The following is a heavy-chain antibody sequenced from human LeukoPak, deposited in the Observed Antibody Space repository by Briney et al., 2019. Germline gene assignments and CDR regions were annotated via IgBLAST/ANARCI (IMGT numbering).Heavy chain of an antibody. CDR3: ARDLVVYGMDV. D-gene: IGHD2-2*01. Sequence: GGSLRLSCAASGFTFSSYSMNWVRQAPGKGLEWVSSISSSSYIYYADSVKGRFTISRDNAKNSLYLQMNSLRAEDTAVYYCARDLVVYGMDVWGQGTTVTVSS. CDR1: GFTFSSYS. J-gene: IGHJ6*02. CDR2: ISSSSYI. V-gene: IGHV3-21*01.